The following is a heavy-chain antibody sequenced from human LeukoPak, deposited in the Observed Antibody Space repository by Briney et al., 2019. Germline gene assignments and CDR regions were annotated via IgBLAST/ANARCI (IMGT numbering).Heavy chain of an antibody. CDR1: GFTFSNYW. D-gene: IGHD1-1*01. CDR3: ARAATGTTLSWFDP. J-gene: IGHJ5*02. V-gene: IGHV3-74*01. CDR2: INSDGSST. Sequence: GGSLRLSCAASGFTFSNYWMHWFRQAPGKGLVWVSRINSDGSSTNYADSVKGRFTISRDNAKNTLYLQMNSLRAEDTAVYYCARAATGTTLSWFDPWGQGTLVTVSS.